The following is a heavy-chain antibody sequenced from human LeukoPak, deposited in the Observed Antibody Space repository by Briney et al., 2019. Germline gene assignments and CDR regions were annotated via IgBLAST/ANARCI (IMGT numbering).Heavy chain of an antibody. D-gene: IGHD2/OR15-2a*01. CDR2: ITFDGRST. CDR3: ARAASNWAIDY. CDR1: GFTFSTYW. Sequence: PGGSLRLSCAASGFTFSTYWMHWVRQGPGKGLVWVSRITFDGRSTNYAGSVKGRFTISRDNAKNTLYLQMNSLRAEDTAIYYCARAASNWAIDYWGQGNLVTVSS. J-gene: IGHJ4*02. V-gene: IGHV3-74*01.